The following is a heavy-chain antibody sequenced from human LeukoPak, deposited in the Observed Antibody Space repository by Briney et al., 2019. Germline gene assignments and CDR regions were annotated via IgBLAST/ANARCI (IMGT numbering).Heavy chain of an antibody. CDR2: ISWSSGST. V-gene: IGHV3-9*01. CDR3: AKDRDYGGDADPAVFDL. Sequence: GRSLRLSCAPSGFTFDDYAMHWVRQVPGKGLEWVSGISWSSGSTGYVDSVKGRFTISRDNAKNALYLQMSSLRPEDTALYYCAKDRDYGGDADPAVFDLWGQGTMVTVSS. D-gene: IGHD4-23*01. CDR1: GFTFDDYA. J-gene: IGHJ3*01.